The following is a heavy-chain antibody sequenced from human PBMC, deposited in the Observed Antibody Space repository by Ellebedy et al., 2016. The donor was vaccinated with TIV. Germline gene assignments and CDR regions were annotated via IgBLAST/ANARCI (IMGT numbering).Heavy chain of an antibody. CDR1: GFTFSSYA. J-gene: IGHJ3*01. V-gene: IGHV3-23*01. D-gene: IGHD3-10*01. Sequence: GESLKISCAASGFTFSSYAMTWVRQAPGKGLEWVSAISGSGGSTYYADSVKGRFTISRDNSENTLYLQMNSLSAEDTALYYCAKDFYGSGSYYTLAFDVWGPGTMVTVSS. CDR3: AKDFYGSGSYYTLAFDV. CDR2: ISGSGGST.